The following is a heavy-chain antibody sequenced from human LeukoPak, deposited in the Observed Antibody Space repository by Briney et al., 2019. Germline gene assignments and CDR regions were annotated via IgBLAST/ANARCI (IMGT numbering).Heavy chain of an antibody. V-gene: IGHV4-34*01. Sequence: SETLSLTCAVYGGSFSGYYWSWIRQPPGKGLEWIGEINHSGSTNYNPSLKSRVTISVDTSKNQFSLKLSSVTAADTAVYYCARVGQYSSGWYDFDYWGQGTLVTASS. CDR2: INHSGST. CDR1: GGSFSGYY. CDR3: ARVGQYSSGWYDFDY. D-gene: IGHD6-19*01. J-gene: IGHJ4*02.